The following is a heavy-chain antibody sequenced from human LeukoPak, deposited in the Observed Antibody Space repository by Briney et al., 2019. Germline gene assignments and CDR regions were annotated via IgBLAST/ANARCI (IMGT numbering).Heavy chain of an antibody. J-gene: IGHJ4*02. Sequence: GASVKMSCRASGYTFIDYYMHWVRQAPGQGLEWMGWINPKTGGTNYAQKFQGRVTMTSDTSISTVYMELSSLRSDDAAVYYCGRRGSYFDYWGQGSLVTVSS. CDR1: GYTFIDYY. CDR2: INPKTGGT. CDR3: GRRGSYFDY. V-gene: IGHV1-2*02.